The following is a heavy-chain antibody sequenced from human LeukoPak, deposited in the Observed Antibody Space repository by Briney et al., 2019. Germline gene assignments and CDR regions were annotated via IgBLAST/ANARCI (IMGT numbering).Heavy chain of an antibody. J-gene: IGHJ4*02. D-gene: IGHD3-10*01. CDR2: IYHSGST. CDR3: ARDLYYYGSGSLADY. CDR1: GYSISSGYY. V-gene: IGHV4-38-2*02. Sequence: SETLSLTCTVSGYSISSGYYWGWIRQPPGKGLEWIGSIYHSGSTYYNPSLKSRVTMSVDTSKNQFSLKLSSVTAADTAVYYCARDLYYYGSGSLADYWGQGTLVTVSS.